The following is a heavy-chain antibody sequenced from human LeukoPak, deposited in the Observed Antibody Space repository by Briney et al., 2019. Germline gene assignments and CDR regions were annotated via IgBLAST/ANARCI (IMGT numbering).Heavy chain of an antibody. CDR1: GGSISSGSYY. Sequence: SQTLSLTCTVSGGSISSGSYYRSWIRQPAGKGLEWIGRIYTSGISGITNYNPSLKSRVTISLSTCKNQFSLKLSSVTAADTAVYYCARGKGPFDPWGQGTLVTVSS. CDR3: ARGKGPFDP. V-gene: IGHV4-61*02. J-gene: IGHJ5*02. CDR2: IYTSGISGIT.